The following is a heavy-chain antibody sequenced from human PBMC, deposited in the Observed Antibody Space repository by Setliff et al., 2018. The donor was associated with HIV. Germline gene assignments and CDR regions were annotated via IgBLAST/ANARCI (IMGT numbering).Heavy chain of an antibody. J-gene: IGHJ6*03. CDR3: ARVKIVDTATITGLFYYHYIDV. CDR1: GDSINSGDSY. CDR2: ISYRGTT. Sequence: ASETLSLTCTVSGDSINSGDSYWTWIRHHPGKGLEYIGYISYRGTTYYNPSLKNRVTISLDKSENQFSLRLSSVAAADTAVYYCARVKIVDTATITGLFYYHYIDVWGKGTTVTVSS. D-gene: IGHD5-18*01. V-gene: IGHV4-31*03.